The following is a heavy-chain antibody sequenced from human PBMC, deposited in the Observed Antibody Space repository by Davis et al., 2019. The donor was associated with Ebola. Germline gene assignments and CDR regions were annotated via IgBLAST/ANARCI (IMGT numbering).Heavy chain of an antibody. CDR2: IYYTGSA. D-gene: IGHD3-10*01. CDR1: GVSISRHY. J-gene: IGHJ4*02. V-gene: IGHV4-59*03. CDR3: SERGSSV. Sequence: PSETLSLTCTVSGVSISRHYSSWIRQPPGKRLEWIGSIYYTGSAYYNSSLASRATISVDTSKNQFSLKLTSVTAADTAMYYCSERGSSVWGQGTLVTVSS.